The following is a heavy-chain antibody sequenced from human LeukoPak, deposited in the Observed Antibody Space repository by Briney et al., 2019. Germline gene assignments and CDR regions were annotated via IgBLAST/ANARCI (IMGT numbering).Heavy chain of an antibody. CDR2: ISSSGSML. CDR3: TRRPYSSSWYYFDY. CDR1: GFTFSDYY. J-gene: IGHJ4*02. V-gene: IGHV3-11*04. Sequence: GGALRLSCAVSGFTFSDYYMSWVRQAPGKGLEWLSYISSSGSMLHYADSVEGRFTISRDNAKNSLYLQMSSLRVEDTAVYYCTRRPYSSSWYYFDYWGQGTLVTVSS. D-gene: IGHD6-13*01.